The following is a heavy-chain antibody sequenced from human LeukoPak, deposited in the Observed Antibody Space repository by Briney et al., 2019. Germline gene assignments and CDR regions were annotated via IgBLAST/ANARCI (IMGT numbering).Heavy chain of an antibody. J-gene: IGHJ6*03. V-gene: IGHV4-4*07. CDR1: GGSLRSYY. Sequence: SETLSLTCSVSGGSLRSYYWSWVRQPAGKGLEWIGRIYSSGSTNDNPSLKSRVTMSVDTSKNQISLKLSSVTAADTAVYYCAREAYHYYMDVWGKGTTVTVSS. CDR3: AREAYHYYMDV. CDR2: IYSSGST.